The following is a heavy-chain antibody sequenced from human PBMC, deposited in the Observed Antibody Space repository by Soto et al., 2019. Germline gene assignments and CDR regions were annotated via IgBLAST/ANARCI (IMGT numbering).Heavy chain of an antibody. D-gene: IGHD2-2*01. CDR2: IIPILGIA. V-gene: IGHV1-69*02. J-gene: IGHJ5*02. Sequence: GASVKVSCKASGGTFSSYTISWVRQAPGQGLEWMGRIIPILGIANYAQKFQGRVTITADKSTSTAYMELSSLRSEDTAVYYCARGLGYCSSTSCYYWFDPWGQGTLVTVSS. CDR3: ARGLGYCSSTSCYYWFDP. CDR1: GGTFSSYT.